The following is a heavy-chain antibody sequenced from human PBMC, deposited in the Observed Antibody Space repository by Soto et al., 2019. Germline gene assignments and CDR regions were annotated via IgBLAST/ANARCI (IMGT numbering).Heavy chain of an antibody. Sequence: PAETLSLTCAVYGGSFIGYYWSWIRQPPGKGLEWIGEINHSGSTNYNPSLKSRVTISVDTSKNHFSLKLSSVTAADTAVYYCARVLDVRGVDYWGQGTLVTVS. D-gene: IGHD3-10*01. CDR3: ARVLDVRGVDY. J-gene: IGHJ4*02. V-gene: IGHV4-34*01. CDR2: INHSGST. CDR1: GGSFIGYY.